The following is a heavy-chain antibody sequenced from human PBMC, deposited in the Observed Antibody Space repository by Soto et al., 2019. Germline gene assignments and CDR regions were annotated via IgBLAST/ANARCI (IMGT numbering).Heavy chain of an antibody. CDR3: ASGITMVRSTAGDYFDY. D-gene: IGHD3-10*01. V-gene: IGHV3-66*01. J-gene: IGHJ4*02. CDR2: IYSGGST. CDR1: GFTVSSNY. Sequence: GGSLRLSCAASGFTVSSNYMSWVRQAPGKGLEWVSVIYSGGSTYYADSVKGRFTISRDNSKNTLYLQMNSRRAEDTAVYYCASGITMVRSTAGDYFDYWGKGPLVPASS.